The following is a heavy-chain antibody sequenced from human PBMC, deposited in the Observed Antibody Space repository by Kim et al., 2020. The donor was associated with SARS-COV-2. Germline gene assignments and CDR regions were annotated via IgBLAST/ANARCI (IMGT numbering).Heavy chain of an antibody. CDR2: INTNTGNP. V-gene: IGHV7-4-1*02. Sequence: ASVKVSCKASGYTFTSYAMNWVRQAPGQGLEWMGWINTNTGNPTYAQGFTGRFVFSLDTSVSTAYLQISSLKAEDTAVYYCARAVVVPAANYFGVVILSYYYMDVWGKGTTVPVSS. J-gene: IGHJ6*03. D-gene: IGHD2-2*01. CDR1: GYTFTSYA. CDR3: ARAVVVPAANYFGVVILSYYYMDV.